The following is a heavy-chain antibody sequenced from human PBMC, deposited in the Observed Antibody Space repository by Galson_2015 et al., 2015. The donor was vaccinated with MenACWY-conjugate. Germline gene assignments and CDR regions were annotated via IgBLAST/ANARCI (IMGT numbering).Heavy chain of an antibody. Sequence: SLRLSCAASGFTFSSYAMSWVRQAPGKGLEWVSAISGSGGSTYYADSVKGRFTISRDNSKNTLYLQMNSLRAEDTAVYYCAKGGPNTVTKKYASDIWGQGTMVTVSS. D-gene: IGHD4-17*01. V-gene: IGHV3-23*01. J-gene: IGHJ3*02. CDR1: GFTFSSYA. CDR3: AKGGPNTVTKKYASDI. CDR2: ISGSGGST.